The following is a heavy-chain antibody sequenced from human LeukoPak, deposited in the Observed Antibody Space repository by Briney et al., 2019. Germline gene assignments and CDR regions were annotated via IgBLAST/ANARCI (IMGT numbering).Heavy chain of an antibody. CDR2: IYCSGRT. V-gene: IGHV4-4*08. CDR3: RSELRIKMVHGLGYGMDV. CDR1: GCSIYNYY. J-gene: IGHJ6*02. Sequence: SETLSFTCSGSGCSIYNYYWGWLRQPPGKGLEWIVNIYCSGRTNYNPPLRSRVTISVDSSGNVFSVQMSSVSDEATADYYWRSELRIKMVHGLGYGMDVWGQGTT. D-gene: IGHD3-10*01.